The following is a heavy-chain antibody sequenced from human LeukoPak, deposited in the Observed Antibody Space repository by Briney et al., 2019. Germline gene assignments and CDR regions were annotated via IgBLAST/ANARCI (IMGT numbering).Heavy chain of an antibody. D-gene: IGHD1-26*01. J-gene: IGHJ4*02. V-gene: IGHV3-7*01. Sequence: GGSLRLSCAASGFTFSSYSMNWVRQAPGKGLEWVANIKQDGSETYYVDSVKGRFTISRDNAKNSLYLQMDSLRAEDTAVYYCARDKLVGATKLDYWGQGTLVTVSS. CDR3: ARDKLVGATKLDY. CDR1: GFTFSSYS. CDR2: IKQDGSET.